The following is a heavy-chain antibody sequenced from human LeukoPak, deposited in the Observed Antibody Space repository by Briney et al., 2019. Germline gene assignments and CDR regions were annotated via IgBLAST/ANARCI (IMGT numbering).Heavy chain of an antibody. Sequence: PSGTLSLTCTVSGXSISGYYGSWIRQPPGKGLEWIGFISYSGGTNYNPSLKSRVTISVDTSKNQFSLKLNSVTAADTAVYYCARHGGSYTFDYWGQGTLVTVSS. CDR3: ARHGGSYTFDY. D-gene: IGHD1-26*01. CDR1: GXSISGYY. CDR2: ISYSGGT. V-gene: IGHV4-59*08. J-gene: IGHJ4*02.